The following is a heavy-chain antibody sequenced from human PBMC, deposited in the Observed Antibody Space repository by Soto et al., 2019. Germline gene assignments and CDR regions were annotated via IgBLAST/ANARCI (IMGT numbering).Heavy chain of an antibody. CDR2: IHPGDSDT. Sequence: LGESLKISCKGSGYSFTSYWIGWVRQMPGKGLEWMGIIHPGDSDTRYSPSFQGQVTISADKSISTAYLQWSSLKASDTAMYYCARRRGWDFDSTGYLFDYWGQGTLVTVSS. V-gene: IGHV5-51*01. CDR3: ARRRGWDFDSTGYLFDY. CDR1: GYSFTSYW. J-gene: IGHJ4*02. D-gene: IGHD3-22*01.